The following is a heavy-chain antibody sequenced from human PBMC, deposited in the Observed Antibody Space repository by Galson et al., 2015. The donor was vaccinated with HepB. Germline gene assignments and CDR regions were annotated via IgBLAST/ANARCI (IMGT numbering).Heavy chain of an antibody. V-gene: IGHV1-18*01. J-gene: IGHJ6*03. CDR2: ISAYNGNT. D-gene: IGHD3-10*01. CDR3: ARQITMVQGVIPYYYYMDV. CDR1: GYTFTSYG. Sequence: SVKVSCKASGYTFTSYGISWVRQAPGQGLEWMGWISAYNGNTNYAQKLQGRVTMTTDTSTSTAYMELRSLRSDDTAVYYCARQITMVQGVIPYYYYMDVWGKGTTVTVSS.